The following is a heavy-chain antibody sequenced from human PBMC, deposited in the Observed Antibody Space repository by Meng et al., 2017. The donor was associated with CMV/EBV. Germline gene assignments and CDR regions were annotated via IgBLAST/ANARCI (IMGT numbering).Heavy chain of an antibody. CDR3: ARVGRTSCYDY. CDR2: IYYSGST. D-gene: IGHD2-2*01. J-gene: IGHJ4*02. V-gene: IGHV4-30-4*08. Sequence: QLGASGPGLVKPYQSLSLTCNVSGGSISSGDYYWSWIPQPPGKGLEWIGYIYYSGSTYYNPSLKSRVTISVDTSKNQFSLKLSSVTAADTAVYYCARVGRTSCYDYWGQGTLVTVSS. CDR1: GGSISSGDYY.